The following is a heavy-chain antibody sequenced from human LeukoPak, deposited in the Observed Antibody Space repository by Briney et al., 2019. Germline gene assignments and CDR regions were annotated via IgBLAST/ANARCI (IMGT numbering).Heavy chain of an antibody. CDR2: INTSGST. CDR3: ARSRGMALVTRFEF. Sequence: SDTLSLTCTVWIRSLSNCHWRCIRGPARRDLECIGHINTSGSTNLNPFLESRDTLSVETPKNQFSLTLNSVTAADTAVYFCARSRGMALVTRFEFWGERTLDPVSS. CDR1: IRSLSNCH. D-gene: IGHD3-9*01. V-gene: IGHV4-4*07. J-gene: IGHJ4*02.